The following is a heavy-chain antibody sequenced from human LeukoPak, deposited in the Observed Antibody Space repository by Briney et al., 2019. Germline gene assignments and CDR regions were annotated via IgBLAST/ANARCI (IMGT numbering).Heavy chain of an antibody. CDR3: AKGSGSYYGFFDY. V-gene: IGHV3-11*01. CDR1: GFTFSDYY. CDR2: ISSSGSTI. J-gene: IGHJ4*02. D-gene: IGHD1-26*01. Sequence: GGSLRLSCAASGFTFSDYYMSWIRQAPGKGLEWVSYISSSGSTIYYADSVKGRFTISRDNSKNTLYLQMNSLRAEDTAVYYCAKGSGSYYGFFDYWGQGTLVTVSS.